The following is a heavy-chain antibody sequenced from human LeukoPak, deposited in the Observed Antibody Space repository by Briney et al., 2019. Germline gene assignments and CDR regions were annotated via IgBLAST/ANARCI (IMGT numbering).Heavy chain of an antibody. J-gene: IGHJ4*02. CDR3: ARSYYDFWSGYYTNLYYFDY. CDR1: GYTFTSYD. Sequence: ASLKVSCKASGYTFTSYDINWVRQAPGQGLEWMGWMNANSGNTGYAQKFQGRVTITRNTTISTAYMELSSLRSEDTAVYYCARSYYDFWSGYYTNLYYFDYWGQGTLVTVSS. D-gene: IGHD3-3*01. V-gene: IGHV1-8*03. CDR2: MNANSGNT.